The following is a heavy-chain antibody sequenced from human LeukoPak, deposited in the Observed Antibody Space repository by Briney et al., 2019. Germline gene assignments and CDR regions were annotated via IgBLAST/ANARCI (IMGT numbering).Heavy chain of an antibody. Sequence: PGGSLRLSCAASGFTFISYAMSWVRQAPGKGLEWVSVISGSGGSTHYADSVKGRFTISRDNSKSTLYLQMNSLRAEDTAVYYCAKERSVTIFGVVFGPFDYWGQGTLFTVSS. CDR2: ISGSGGST. V-gene: IGHV3-23*01. CDR3: AKERSVTIFGVVFGPFDY. CDR1: GFTFISYA. D-gene: IGHD3-3*01. J-gene: IGHJ4*02.